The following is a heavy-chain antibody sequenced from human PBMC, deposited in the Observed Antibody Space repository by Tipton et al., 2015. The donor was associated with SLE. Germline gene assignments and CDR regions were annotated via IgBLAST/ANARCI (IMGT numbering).Heavy chain of an antibody. Sequence: TLSLTCTVSGGSISSYYWSWIRQPPGKGLEWIGYIYYSGSTNYNPSLKSRVTISVDTSKNQFSLKLSSVTAADTAIYYCVGYCSSTGCRSPYSYYYMDVWGNKGTTVTVSS. D-gene: IGHD2-2*03. CDR1: GGSISSYY. CDR3: VGYCSSTGCRSPYSYYYMDV. CDR2: IYYSGST. J-gene: IGHJ6*03. V-gene: IGHV4-59*12.